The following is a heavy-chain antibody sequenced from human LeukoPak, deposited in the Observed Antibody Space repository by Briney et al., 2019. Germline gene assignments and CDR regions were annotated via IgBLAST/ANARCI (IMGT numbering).Heavy chain of an antibody. J-gene: IGHJ4*02. CDR3: ARDRALYHTRGYYYTEDDY. CDR2: IKQDGSDR. V-gene: IGHV3-7*01. D-gene: IGHD3-22*01. Sequence: PGGSLRLSCTASGFTFSNYWMSWVRQAPGKGLEWVANIKQDGSDRYYVDSVKGRFTISRDNGKNSLYLQMNSLRAEDTAVYYCARDRALYHTRGYYYTEDDYWGQGPLVTVS. CDR1: GFTFSNYW.